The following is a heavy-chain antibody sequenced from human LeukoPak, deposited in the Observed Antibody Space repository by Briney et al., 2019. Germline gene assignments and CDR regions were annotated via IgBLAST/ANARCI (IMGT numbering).Heavy chain of an antibody. CDR2: IYPDESNI. D-gene: IGHD2-2*03. J-gene: IGHJ4*02. Sequence: GESLKISCKGSGYSFPTYWIAWVRQMPGKGLEWMGIIYPDESNIRYSPSFQGQVTIPADKSISTAYLQWSSLEASDTAMYYCARPPSRGYSSSFEYWGQGTLVTVSS. V-gene: IGHV5-51*01. CDR3: ARPPSRGYSSSFEY. CDR1: GYSFPTYW.